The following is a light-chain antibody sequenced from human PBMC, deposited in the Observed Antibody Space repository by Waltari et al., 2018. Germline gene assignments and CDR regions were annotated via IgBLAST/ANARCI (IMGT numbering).Light chain of an antibody. V-gene: IGKV3-20*01. J-gene: IGKJ1*01. CDR1: QSLRSNF. CDR3: QQYDSSPRT. Sequence: EIVLTQSPGTLYLSPGERATLSCRASQSLRSNFLAWYQHKAGQAPRLLIYGTSTRATGIPVRFSGSGSGTDFTLAIRRLEPEDFAVYYCQQYDSSPRTFGLGTKVEVK. CDR2: GTS.